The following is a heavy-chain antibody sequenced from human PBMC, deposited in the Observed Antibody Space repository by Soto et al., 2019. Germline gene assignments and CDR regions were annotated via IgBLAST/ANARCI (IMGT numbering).Heavy chain of an antibody. CDR3: ARGLNTVTSGYYYGMDV. J-gene: IGHJ6*02. V-gene: IGHV1-69*06. Sequence: SVKGSCKASGGTFSSYAISWVRQAPGQGLEWMGGIIPIFGTANYAQKFQGRVTITADKSTSTAYMELSSLRSEDTAVYYCARGLNTVTSGYYYGMDVWGQGTTVTVSS. CDR2: IIPIFGTA. CDR1: GGTFSSYA. D-gene: IGHD4-17*01.